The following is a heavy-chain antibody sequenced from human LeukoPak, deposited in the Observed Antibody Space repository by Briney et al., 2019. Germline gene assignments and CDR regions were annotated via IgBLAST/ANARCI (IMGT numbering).Heavy chain of an antibody. Sequence: GESLKISCQGSGYRFSNYCIAWVRQVPGKGLEWMGVTGDSDTRYSPSFEGQVTMSVDKSINTAYLQWGSLKASDTAMYYCARHFGTGTPFDYWGQGTLVTVSS. J-gene: IGHJ4*02. D-gene: IGHD3/OR15-3a*01. V-gene: IGHV5-51*01. CDR3: ARHFGTGTPFDY. CDR2: TGDSDT. CDR1: GYRFSNYC.